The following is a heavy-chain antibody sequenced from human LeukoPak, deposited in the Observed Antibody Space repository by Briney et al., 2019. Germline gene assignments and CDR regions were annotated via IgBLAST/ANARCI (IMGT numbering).Heavy chain of an antibody. CDR2: IYYSGST. Sequence: SETLSLTCTVSGGSISSGGYYWSWIRQHPGKGLEWIGYIYYSGSTNYNPSLKSRVTMSVDTSKNQFSLNLRSVTAADTAVYYCARGTRWPFDLWGRGTLVTVSS. CDR3: ARGTRWPFDL. V-gene: IGHV4-61*08. J-gene: IGHJ2*01. CDR1: GGSISSGGYY. D-gene: IGHD2-15*01.